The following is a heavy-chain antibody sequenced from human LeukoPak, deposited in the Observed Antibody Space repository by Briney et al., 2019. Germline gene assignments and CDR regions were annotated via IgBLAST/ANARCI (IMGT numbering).Heavy chain of an antibody. CDR2: IYYSGST. Sequence: SETLSLTCTVSGGSISSNSYYWGWIRQPPGKGLEWIGSIYYSGSTYYNPSLKSRVTISVDTAKNQFSLKLSSVTAADTAVYYCARQGPGGDYSNYHNWFDPWGQGTLGTVSS. J-gene: IGHJ5*02. D-gene: IGHD4-11*01. V-gene: IGHV4-39*01. CDR1: GGSISSNSYY. CDR3: ARQGPGGDYSNYHNWFDP.